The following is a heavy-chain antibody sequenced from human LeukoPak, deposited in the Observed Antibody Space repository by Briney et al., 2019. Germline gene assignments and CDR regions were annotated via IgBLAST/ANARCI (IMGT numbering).Heavy chain of an antibody. D-gene: IGHD6-13*01. CDR2: ISGSGGST. Sequence: PGGSLRLSCAASGFTFSSYAMSWVRQAPGKGLEWVSAISGSGGSTYYADSVKGRFTISRDNSKNTLYLQMNSLRAEDTAVHYCAKVSSSWYQSSHFDYWGQGTLVTVSS. J-gene: IGHJ4*02. CDR1: GFTFSSYA. V-gene: IGHV3-23*01. CDR3: AKVSSSWYQSSHFDY.